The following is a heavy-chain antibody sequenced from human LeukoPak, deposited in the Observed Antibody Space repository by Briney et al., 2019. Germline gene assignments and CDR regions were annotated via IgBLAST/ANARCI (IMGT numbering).Heavy chain of an antibody. CDR2: IYHSGTT. CDR3: VRDLPRYYYYGSEDSYTNDF. D-gene: IGHD3-10*01. CDR1: GYSISSGHH. Sequence: SETLSLTCTVSGYSISSGHHWGWIRQPPGKGLEWIGSIYHSGTTYYNPSLKSRVSISVDTSKNQFSLNLSSVTAADTAVYYCVRDLPRYYYYGSEDSYTNDFWGQGTLVTVSS. V-gene: IGHV4-38-2*02. J-gene: IGHJ4*02.